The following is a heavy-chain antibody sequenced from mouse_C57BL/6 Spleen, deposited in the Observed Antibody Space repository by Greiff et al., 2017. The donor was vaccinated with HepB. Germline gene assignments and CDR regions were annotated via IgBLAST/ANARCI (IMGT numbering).Heavy chain of an antibody. CDR2: IYPGSGNT. CDR1: GYTFTDYY. D-gene: IGHD4-1*01. J-gene: IGHJ2*01. V-gene: IGHV1-76*01. CDR3: ARRTGNFDY. Sequence: VKLVESGAELVRPGASVKLSCKASGYTFTDYYINWVKQRPGQGLEWIARIYPGSGNTYYNEKFKGKATLTAEKSSSTAYMQLSSLTSEDSAVYFCARRTGNFDYWGQGTTLTVSS.